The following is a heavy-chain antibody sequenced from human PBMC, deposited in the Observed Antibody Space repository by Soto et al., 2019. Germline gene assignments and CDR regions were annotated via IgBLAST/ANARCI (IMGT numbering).Heavy chain of an antibody. CDR2: ISGSGGST. D-gene: IGHD4-17*01. Sequence: GGSLRLSCAASGFTFSSYAMSWVRQAPGKGLEWVSAISGSGGSTYYADSVKGRFTISRDNSKNTLYLQMNSLRAEDTAVYYCAKDLPRLSLYYGDYAPYYFDYWGQGTLVTVSS. CDR1: GFTFSSYA. CDR3: AKDLPRLSLYYGDYAPYYFDY. J-gene: IGHJ4*02. V-gene: IGHV3-23*01.